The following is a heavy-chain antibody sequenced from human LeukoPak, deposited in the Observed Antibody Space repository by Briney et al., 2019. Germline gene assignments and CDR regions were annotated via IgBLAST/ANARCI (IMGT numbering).Heavy chain of an antibody. V-gene: IGHV1-8*01. CDR2: MNPNSGNT. CDR3: ARGRPYGDYEVDY. D-gene: IGHD4-17*01. CDR1: GYTFTSYD. J-gene: IGHJ4*02. Sequence: ASVKVSCKASGYTFTSYDINWVRQATGQGLEWMGWMNPNSGNTGYAQKLQGRVTMTRNTSISTAYMELSSLRSEETAVYYCARGRPYGDYEVDYWGQGALVTVSS.